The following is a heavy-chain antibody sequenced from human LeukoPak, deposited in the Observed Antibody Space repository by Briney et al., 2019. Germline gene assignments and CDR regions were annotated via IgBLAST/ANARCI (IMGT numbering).Heavy chain of an antibody. CDR3: TTTYYYDSSPGSFDY. CDR2: IKSKADGGIT. CDR1: GFTFSSYA. J-gene: IGHJ4*02. V-gene: IGHV3-15*01. D-gene: IGHD3-22*01. Sequence: PGGSLRLSCAASGFTFSSYAMSWVRQPPGKGLEWVGRIKSKADGGITDYAEPVKGRFTFSRDDSKNTLYLQMNSLKTEDTAVYYCTTTYYYDSSPGSFDYWGQGTLVTVSS.